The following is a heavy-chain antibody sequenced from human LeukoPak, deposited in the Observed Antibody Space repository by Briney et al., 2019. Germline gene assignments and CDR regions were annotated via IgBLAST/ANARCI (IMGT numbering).Heavy chain of an antibody. CDR3: TTLWMGPEH. J-gene: IGHJ1*01. Sequence: GGSLRLSCAVSGFIFSNSWMNWVRQAPGKGLECVGRIKSISGGETTDYAAPVKGRFTISRDDSNSTLYLQMHSLRTEDTAVYSWTTLWMGPEHWGQGTLVTVSS. D-gene: IGHD3-3*01. V-gene: IGHV3-15*01. CDR2: IKSISGGETT. CDR1: GFIFSNSW.